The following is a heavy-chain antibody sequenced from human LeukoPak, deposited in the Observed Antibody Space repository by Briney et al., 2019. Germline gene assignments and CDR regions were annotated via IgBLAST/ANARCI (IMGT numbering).Heavy chain of an antibody. CDR2: IWYDGSNK. J-gene: IGHJ5*02. D-gene: IGHD3-10*01. V-gene: IGHV3-33*08. CDR3: ARDGEIWFGELLFGFDP. Sequence: GGSLRLSCAASGFIVSSNYMSWVRQAPGKGLEWVAVIWYDGSNKYYADSVKGRFTISRDNSKNTLCLQMNSLRAEDTAVYYCARDGEIWFGELLFGFDPWGQGTLVTVSS. CDR1: GFIVSSNY.